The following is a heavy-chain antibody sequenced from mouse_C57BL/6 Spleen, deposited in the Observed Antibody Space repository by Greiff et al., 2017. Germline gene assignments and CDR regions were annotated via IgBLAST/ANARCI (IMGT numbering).Heavy chain of an antibody. CDR1: GYTFTDYY. J-gene: IGHJ4*01. V-gene: IGHV1-26*01. CDR3: ARGDGYYAMDY. D-gene: IGHD2-3*01. Sequence: EVQLQQSGPELVKPGASVKISCKASGYTFTDYYMNWVKQSHGKSLEWIGDINPNNGGTSYNQKFKGKATLTVDKSSSTAYMELRSLTSEDSAVYYCARGDGYYAMDYWGQGTSVTVSS. CDR2: INPNNGGT.